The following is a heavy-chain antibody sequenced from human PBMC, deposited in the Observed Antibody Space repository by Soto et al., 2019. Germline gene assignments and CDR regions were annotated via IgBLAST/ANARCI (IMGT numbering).Heavy chain of an antibody. CDR1: GGSFSGYY. J-gene: IGHJ4*02. CDR2: INPSGGT. CDR3: ERVSASRGPRDFDS. V-gene: IGHV4-34*01. Sequence: QVQRQQWGAGLLKPSETLSLTCGVYGGSFSGYYWSWIRQPPWKGLEWIGEINPSGGTNYNLSLTRRVAISVDTSNDQYSLKLTSVTAADTAVYSWERVSASRGPRDFDSWGQGTLGTVSS. D-gene: IGHD3-3*02.